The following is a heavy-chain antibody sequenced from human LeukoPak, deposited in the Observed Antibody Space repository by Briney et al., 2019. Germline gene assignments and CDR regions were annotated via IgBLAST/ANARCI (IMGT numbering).Heavy chain of an antibody. V-gene: IGHV1-18*01. CDR3: ARELYCGGDCSTSFDY. CDR2: ISAYNGNT. CDR1: GYTFTSYG. Sequence: ASVKVSCKASGYTFTSYGISWVRQAPGQGLEWMGWISAYNGNTNYAQKLQGRVTMTTDTSTSTAYMELRSLRSDDPAVYYCARELYCGGDCSTSFDYWGQGTLVTVSS. J-gene: IGHJ4*02. D-gene: IGHD2-21*02.